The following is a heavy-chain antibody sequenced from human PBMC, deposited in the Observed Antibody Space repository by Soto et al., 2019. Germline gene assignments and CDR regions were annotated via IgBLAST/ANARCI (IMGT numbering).Heavy chain of an antibody. CDR3: ARRVRGVNDAFDI. V-gene: IGHV4-34*01. Sequence: SETLSLTCAVYGGSFSDYYWSWIRQPPRNGLEWIGEINYSGSTTYDPSLKGRVTMSVDTSKTQFSLKLSSVTAADTAVYYCARRVRGVNDAFDIWGQGTMVTVSS. CDR1: GGSFSDYY. CDR2: INYSGST. J-gene: IGHJ3*02. D-gene: IGHD3-10*01.